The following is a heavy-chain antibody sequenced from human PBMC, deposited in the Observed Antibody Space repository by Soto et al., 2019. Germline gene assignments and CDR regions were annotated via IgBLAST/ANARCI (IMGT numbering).Heavy chain of an antibody. CDR1: GGSISSSSYY. D-gene: IGHD2-15*01. CDR2: IYYRGST. J-gene: IGHJ4*02. CDR3: ARLRRYCSGGSCYSDIDY. Sequence: QLQLQESGPGLVKPSETLSLTCTVSGGSISSSSYYWGWIRQPPGKGLEWIGSIYYRGSTYYNPSLKSRVTISVDTSKNQFSLKLSSVTAADTAVYYCARLRRYCSGGSCYSDIDYWGQGTLVTVSS. V-gene: IGHV4-39*01.